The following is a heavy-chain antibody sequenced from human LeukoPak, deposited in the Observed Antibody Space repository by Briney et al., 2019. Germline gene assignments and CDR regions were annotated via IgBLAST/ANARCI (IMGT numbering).Heavy chain of an antibody. J-gene: IGHJ4*02. D-gene: IGHD2-15*01. CDR2: IYYTGSS. CDR3: ARALVVVAATGPNYFDY. V-gene: IGHV4-59*08. CDR1: GGSVSDYY. Sequence: SETLSLTCTVSGGSVSDYYWSWIRQSPGKGLEWICYIYYTGSSSYNPSLRSRVTISADTSKNQFSLKLSSVTAADTAVYYCARALVVVAATGPNYFDYWGQGTLVTVSS.